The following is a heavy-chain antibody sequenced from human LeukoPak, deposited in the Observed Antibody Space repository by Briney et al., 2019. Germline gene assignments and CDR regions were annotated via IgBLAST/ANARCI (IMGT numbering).Heavy chain of an antibody. CDR1: GGSISSYY. J-gene: IGHJ4*02. CDR3: ARNTYYYGSGAMTDY. CDR2: IYYSGST. V-gene: IGHV4-59*01. D-gene: IGHD3-10*01. Sequence: SETLSLTRTVSGGSISSYYWSWIRQPPGKGLEWIGHIYYSGSTNYNPSLKSRVTISVDTSKNQFSLKLSSVTAADTAVYYCARNTYYYGSGAMTDYWGQGTLVTVSS.